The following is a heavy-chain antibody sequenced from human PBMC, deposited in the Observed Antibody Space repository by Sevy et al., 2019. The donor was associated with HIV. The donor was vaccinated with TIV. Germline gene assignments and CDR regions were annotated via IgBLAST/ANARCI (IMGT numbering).Heavy chain of an antibody. CDR3: ARAAIAAPGAPFDD. CDR1: GGSFSGDF. V-gene: IGHV4-34*12. J-gene: IGHJ4*02. D-gene: IGHD6-13*01. Sequence: SETLSLTCAVYGGSFSGDFWSWIRQPPGKGPEWIGEIIHRGATSYNSLFKSRVSISIDTSRKQFSLKLTSVTAADTAVYYCARAAIAAPGAPFDDWGQGTLVTVSS. CDR2: IIHRGAT.